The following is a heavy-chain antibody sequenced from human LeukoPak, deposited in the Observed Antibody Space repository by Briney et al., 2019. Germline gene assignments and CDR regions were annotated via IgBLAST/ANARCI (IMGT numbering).Heavy chain of an antibody. CDR3: ARHGTISSESYFDY. D-gene: IGHD1-14*01. J-gene: IGHJ4*02. CDR1: GGSISSYY. V-gene: IGHV4-59*08. CDR2: VSDSGST. Sequence: SETLSLTCTVSGGSISSYYWSWIRQPPGMGLEWIGYVSDSGSTTYNPSLKSRLTGFVDTSKNQVSLRLSSVTAADTAVYYCARHGTISSESYFDYWGQGALVTVSS.